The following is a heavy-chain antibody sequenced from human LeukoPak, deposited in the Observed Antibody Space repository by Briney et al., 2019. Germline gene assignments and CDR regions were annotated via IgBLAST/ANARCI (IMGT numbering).Heavy chain of an antibody. CDR3: ARADTAMVY. Sequence: GASMKVSCKASGYVFTGYYIHWLRQAPGQGFDWMGWLNPSSGDPNYAREFQARVTMTRDPSITTAYMELSSLTSDDTAVYYCARADTAMVYWGQGTLVTVSS. J-gene: IGHJ4*02. CDR1: GYVFTGYY. D-gene: IGHD5-18*01. V-gene: IGHV1-2*02. CDR2: LNPSSGDP.